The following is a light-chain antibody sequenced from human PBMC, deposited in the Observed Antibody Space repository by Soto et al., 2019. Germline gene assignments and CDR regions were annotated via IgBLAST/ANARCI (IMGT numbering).Light chain of an antibody. V-gene: IGKV1-27*01. CDR1: QGISNY. J-gene: IGKJ3*01. Sequence: DIQMTQSPSSLSASVGDRVTITCRASQGISNYLAWYQQKPGKVPKLLIYAASTLQSGVPARFSRSGSGTDFPLTISSLQPEDVATYYCQKYNSAPPFTFGPATNVAIK. CDR2: AAS. CDR3: QKYNSAPPFT.